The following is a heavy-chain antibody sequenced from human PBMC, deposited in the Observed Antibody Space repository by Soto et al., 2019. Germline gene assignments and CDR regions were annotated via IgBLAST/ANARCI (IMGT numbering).Heavy chain of an antibody. D-gene: IGHD6-19*01. CDR2: IYHGGST. J-gene: IGHJ4*02. Sequence: PSETLSLTCAVSGGSISSGGYSWSWIRQPPGKGLEWIGYIYHGGSTYYNPSLKSRVTISVDRSKNQFSLKLSSVTAADTAVYYCARAGGLGAVAADYWGQGTLVTVSS. CDR1: GGSISSGGYS. CDR3: ARAGGLGAVAADY. V-gene: IGHV4-30-2*01.